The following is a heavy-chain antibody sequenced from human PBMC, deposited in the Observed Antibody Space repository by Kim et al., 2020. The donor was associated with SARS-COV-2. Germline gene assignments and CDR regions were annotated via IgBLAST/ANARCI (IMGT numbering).Heavy chain of an antibody. D-gene: IGHD6-13*01. CDR2: IDPSDSYT. CDR1: GYSFTSYW. V-gene: IGHV5-10-1*01. CDR3: ARHWGDSSSWHNDDYYYYGMDV. J-gene: IGHJ6*02. Sequence: GESLKISCKGSGYSFTSYWISWVRQMPGKGLEWMGRIDPSDSYTNYSPSFQGHVTISADKSISTAYLQWSSLKASDTAMYYCARHWGDSSSWHNDDYYYYGMDVWGQGTTVTVSS.